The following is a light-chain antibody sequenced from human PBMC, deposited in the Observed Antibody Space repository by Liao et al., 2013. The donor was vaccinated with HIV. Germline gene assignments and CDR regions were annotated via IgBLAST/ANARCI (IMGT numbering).Light chain of an antibody. J-gene: IGLJ2*01. CDR3: QGWDSSSDHRV. Sequence: YELTQPPSVSVAPGKTARITCEETNIGSKTVHWYQQRPGQAPVLVMSYDSDRPSGIPERFSGSNSGNTATLTISRVEAGDEADYYCQGWDSSSDHRVFGGGTKLTVL. CDR2: YDS. CDR1: NIGSKT. V-gene: IGLV3-21*04.